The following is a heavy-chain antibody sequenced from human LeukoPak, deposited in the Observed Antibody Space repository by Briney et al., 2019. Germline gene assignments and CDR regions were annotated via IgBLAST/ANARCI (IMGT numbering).Heavy chain of an antibody. CDR1: GYTFTSYG. V-gene: IGHV1-18*01. D-gene: IGHD2-2*02. J-gene: IGHJ2*01. CDR2: ISAYNGNT. Sequence: ASVKVSCKASGYTFTSYGISWVRQAPGQGLEWMGWISAYNGNTNYAQKLQGRVTMTTDTSTSTAYMELRSLRSDDTAVYYCARDPRYCSSTSCYIGYFDLWGRGTLATVSS. CDR3: ARDPRYCSSTSCYIGYFDL.